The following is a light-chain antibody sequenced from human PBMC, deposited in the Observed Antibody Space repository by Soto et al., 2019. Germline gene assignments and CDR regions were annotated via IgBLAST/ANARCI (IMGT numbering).Light chain of an antibody. V-gene: IGLV3-21*02. CDR1: NIGSKS. J-gene: IGLJ3*02. Sequence: SYELTQPPSVSVAPGQTASITCGGNNIGSKSVHWYEQKPGQAPVLVVYDDSDRPSGIPERFSGSNSGNTATLTISRVEAGDEADYYCQVWDRSSDHWVFGGGTKSPS. CDR2: DDS. CDR3: QVWDRSSDHWV.